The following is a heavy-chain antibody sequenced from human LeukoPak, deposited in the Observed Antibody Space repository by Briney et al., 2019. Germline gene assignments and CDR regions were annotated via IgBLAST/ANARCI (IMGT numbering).Heavy chain of an antibody. CDR3: ARKGATTYYFEY. Sequence: SQTLSLTCTVSGGSINNGGYYWSWVRQHPGKGLEWIGYIYYSGSTYYNPSLKSRVTISVDTSKNQFSLNLSSVTAADTAVYYCARKGATTYYFEYWGQGTLVTVS. J-gene: IGHJ4*02. CDR2: IYYSGST. D-gene: IGHD5-24*01. V-gene: IGHV4-31*03. CDR1: GGSINNGGYY.